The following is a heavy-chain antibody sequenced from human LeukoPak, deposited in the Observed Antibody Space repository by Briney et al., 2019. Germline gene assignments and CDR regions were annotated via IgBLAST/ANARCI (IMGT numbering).Heavy chain of an antibody. D-gene: IGHD5-12*01. J-gene: IGHJ4*02. CDR1: GGSISSGSYY. V-gene: IGHV4-61*02. CDR3: AREIIVATTLTSFDY. Sequence: PSQTLSLTCTVSGGSISSGSYYWSWIRQAAGKGLEWIGRIYTSGRTNYNPSLKSRVTISVDTSKNQFSLNLSSLTAADTAVYYCAREIIVATTLTSFDYWGQGTLVTVSS. CDR2: IYTSGRT.